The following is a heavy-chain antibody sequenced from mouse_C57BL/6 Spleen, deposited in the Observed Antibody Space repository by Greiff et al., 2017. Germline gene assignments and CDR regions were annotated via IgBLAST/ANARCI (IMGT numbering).Heavy chain of an antibody. CDR3: ARSTPYAMDY. V-gene: IGHV8-12*01. CDR2: IYWDDDK. Sequence: QVTLKECGPGILQSSQTLSLTCSFSGFSLSTSGMGVSWIRQPSGKGLEWLAHIYWDDDKRYNPSLKSRLTISKDTSRNQVFLKITSVDTADTATYYCARSTPYAMDYWGQGTSVTVSS. J-gene: IGHJ4*01. CDR1: GFSLSTSGMG.